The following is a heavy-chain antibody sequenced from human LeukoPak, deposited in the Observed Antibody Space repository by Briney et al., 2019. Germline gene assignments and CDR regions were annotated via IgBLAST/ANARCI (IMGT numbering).Heavy chain of an antibody. CDR2: ISYDGSNK. CDR1: GFTFSSYA. V-gene: IGHV3-30-3*01. J-gene: IGHJ4*02. CDR3: ARSNYEYSSSSGFDY. D-gene: IGHD6-6*01. Sequence: GGSLRLSCAASGFTFSSYAMHWVRQAPGKGLEWVAVISYDGSNKYYADSVKGRFTIPRDNSKNTLYLQMNSLRAEDTAVYYCARSNYEYSSSSGFDYWGQGTLVTVSS.